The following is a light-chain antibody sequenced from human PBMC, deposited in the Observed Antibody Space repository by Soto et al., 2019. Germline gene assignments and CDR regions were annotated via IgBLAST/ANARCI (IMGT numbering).Light chain of an antibody. CDR2: DVS. V-gene: IGLV2-11*01. CDR1: SSDVGGYNY. CDR3: CSYAGSRYV. Sequence: QSVLTQPRSVSGSPGQSVTISCTGTSSDVGGYNYVSWYQQHPGKAPKLMIYDVSKRPSRVPDRFSGSKSGNTASLTISGLQAKYEADYYCCSYAGSRYVFGTGTKVTVL. J-gene: IGLJ1*01.